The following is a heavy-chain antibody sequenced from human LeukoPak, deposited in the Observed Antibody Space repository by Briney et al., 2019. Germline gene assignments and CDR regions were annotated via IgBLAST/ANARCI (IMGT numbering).Heavy chain of an antibody. CDR3: AKGYGDTYYYYYYMDV. CDR2: ISGSGGST. J-gene: IGHJ6*03. V-gene: IGHV3-23*01. Sequence: GGSLRLSCAASGFTFSSYGMSWVRQAPGKGLEWVSAISGSGGSTYYADSVKGRFTISRDNSKNTLYLQTNSLRAEDTAVYYCAKGYGDTYYYYYYMDVWGKGTTVTISS. D-gene: IGHD4-17*01. CDR1: GFTFSSYG.